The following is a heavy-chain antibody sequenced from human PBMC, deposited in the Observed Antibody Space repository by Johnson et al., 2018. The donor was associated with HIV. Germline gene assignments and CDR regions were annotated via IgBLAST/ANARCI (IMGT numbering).Heavy chain of an antibody. Sequence: VLLVESGGGLFQPGGSLRLSCAASGFTVSSNYMNWVRQAPGKGLEWVSVIYSGGSTYYADSVKGRFTISRDNSKNTLYLQMNSLRAEDTAVYYCASRYGDFGLGAFDIWGQGTMVTVSS. D-gene: IGHD4-17*01. CDR1: GFTVSSNY. J-gene: IGHJ3*02. V-gene: IGHV3-53*01. CDR3: ASRYGDFGLGAFDI. CDR2: IYSGGST.